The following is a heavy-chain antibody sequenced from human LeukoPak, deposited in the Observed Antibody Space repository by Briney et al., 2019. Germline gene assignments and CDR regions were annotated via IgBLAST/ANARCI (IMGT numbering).Heavy chain of an antibody. CDR1: GGSISSGDYY. D-gene: IGHD6-13*01. J-gene: IGHJ4*02. CDR2: IYYSGST. CDR3: ASFPLEEGSSWYNPLDY. Sequence: PSETLSLTCTVSGGSISSGDYYWSWIRQPPGKGLEWIGYIYYSGSTYYNPSLKSRVTISVDTSKNQFSLKLSSVTAADTAVYYCASFPLEEGSSWYNPLDYWGQGTLVAVSS. V-gene: IGHV4-30-4*01.